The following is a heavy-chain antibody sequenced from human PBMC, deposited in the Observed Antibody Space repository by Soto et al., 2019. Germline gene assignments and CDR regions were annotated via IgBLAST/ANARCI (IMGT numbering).Heavy chain of an antibody. CDR2: IYTSGST. CDR1: GDSMTKYY. V-gene: IGHV4-4*07. Sequence: QVQLQESGPGLVKPSETLSLTCTVSGDSMTKYYWSWIRQPAGKGLEWIGRIYTSGSTNYNPSLKSRVTMSIDTSNNHFSLKLKSVTAADTAVYYCARTVGAAYYFDFWGQRALVTVSS. J-gene: IGHJ4*02. CDR3: ARTVGAAYYFDF. D-gene: IGHD6-25*01.